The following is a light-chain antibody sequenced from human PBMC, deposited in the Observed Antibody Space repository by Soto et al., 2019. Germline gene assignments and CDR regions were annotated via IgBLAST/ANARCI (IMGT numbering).Light chain of an antibody. J-gene: IGLJ2*01. Sequence: QSALTQPASVSGSPGQSITISCTGTSSDVGIYNLVSWYQQHPGKAPKLMIYEGSKRPSGVSNRFSGSKSGNTASLTISGLQAEDEADYYCCSYAGSSTHVVFGGGTKLNVL. CDR2: EGS. CDR1: SSDVGIYNL. V-gene: IGLV2-23*01. CDR3: CSYAGSSTHVV.